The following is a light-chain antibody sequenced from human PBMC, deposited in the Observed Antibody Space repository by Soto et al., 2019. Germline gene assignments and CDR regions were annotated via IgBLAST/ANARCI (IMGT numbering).Light chain of an antibody. CDR2: AAS. V-gene: IGKV1-6*01. CDR3: QQDYDYPWT. J-gene: IGKJ1*01. CDR1: QGIRND. Sequence: IPMTQSPAALSAYVGDRGTITCRASQGIRNDLGWSQQKPGKAPKRLIFAASNLESGVPSRFSGSGSGTDFSLTISSLQPEDSATYYCQQDYDYPWTFGQATKADI.